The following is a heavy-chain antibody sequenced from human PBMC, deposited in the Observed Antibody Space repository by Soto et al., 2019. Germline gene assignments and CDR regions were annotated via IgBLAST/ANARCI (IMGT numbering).Heavy chain of an antibody. CDR2: IIPIFDTA. Sequence: QVQLVQSGAELRKPGSSVKVSCKASGGTFSDFTINWVRQAPGQRLEWMGGIIPIFDTANYAGKFQGRVTITADESTSTSFMEVSSLRSEDTAVYYCARNGTQTGYSYGMDVWGQGTMVTVSS. CDR1: GGTFSDFT. J-gene: IGHJ6*02. V-gene: IGHV1-69*01. CDR3: ARNGTQTGYSYGMDV. D-gene: IGHD1-1*01.